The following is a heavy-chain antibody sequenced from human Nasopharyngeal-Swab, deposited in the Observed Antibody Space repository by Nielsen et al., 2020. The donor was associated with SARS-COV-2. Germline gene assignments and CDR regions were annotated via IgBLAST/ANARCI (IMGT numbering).Heavy chain of an antibody. CDR3: ATAGNYRFDF. V-gene: IGHV3-74*01. D-gene: IGHD3-16*02. CDR2: INVDGSTT. J-gene: IGHJ4*02. CDR1: EFTISGYW. Sequence: GGSLRLSCAPSEFTISGYWMHWVRQTPEKGLVWVSRINVDGSTTNYADSVKGRFTISRDNARNTLSLQMNSLRIEDTAVYYCATAGNYRFDFWGQGIQVTVSS.